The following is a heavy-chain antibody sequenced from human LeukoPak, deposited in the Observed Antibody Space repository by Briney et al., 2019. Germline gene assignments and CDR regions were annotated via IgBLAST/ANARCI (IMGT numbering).Heavy chain of an antibody. CDR3: AGGDDLDY. CDR2: IIPIFGTP. J-gene: IGHJ4*02. Sequence: GLEWMGAIIPIFGTPNYAQKFQGRLTITADECTSTAYMELSSLRSEDTAVYYCAGGDDLDYWGQGTLVTVSS. V-gene: IGHV1-69*01. D-gene: IGHD3-16*01.